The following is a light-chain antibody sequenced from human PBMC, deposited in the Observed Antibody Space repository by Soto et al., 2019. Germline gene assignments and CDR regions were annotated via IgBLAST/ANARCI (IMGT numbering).Light chain of an antibody. CDR2: KAS. CDR1: QTISTW. Sequence: DILMTQSPSTLSAYVGDRVTITCRASQTISTWLAWYQQKPGKAPKLLIYKASTLHSGVPSRFSGSGSETEFTLTNSSLQPDDTATYFWQQYKSYWTFGQGTKVEIK. CDR3: QQYKSYWT. J-gene: IGKJ1*01. V-gene: IGKV1-5*03.